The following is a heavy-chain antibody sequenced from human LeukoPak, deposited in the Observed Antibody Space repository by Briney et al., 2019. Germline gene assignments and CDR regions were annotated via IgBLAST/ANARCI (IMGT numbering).Heavy chain of an antibody. J-gene: IGHJ4*02. D-gene: IGHD3-10*01. CDR3: ARGRSFGELGVY. CDR2: INPNSDVT. CDR1: GYTFIDYY. V-gene: IGHV1-2*02. Sequence: ASGKVSCKASGYTFIDYYIHWVRQAPGQGLEWMGSINPNSDVTNYAQNFQGRVTMTRDTFIRTAYMELSRLTSDDTAVYYCARGRSFGELGVYWGQGTLLTVSS.